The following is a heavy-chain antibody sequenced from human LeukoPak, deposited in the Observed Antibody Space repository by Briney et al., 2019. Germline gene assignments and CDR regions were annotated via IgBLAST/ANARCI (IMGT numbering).Heavy chain of an antibody. CDR1: GGSISSSSYY. V-gene: IGHV4-39*01. Sequence: SETLSLTCTVSGGSISSSSYYWGWIRQPPGKGLEWIGSIYYSGSTYYNPSLKSRVTISVDTSKNQFSLKLSSVTAADTAVYFCARQGKSIVGATTDDYWGQGTQVTVSS. CDR3: ARQGKSIVGATTDDY. CDR2: IYYSGST. D-gene: IGHD1-26*01. J-gene: IGHJ4*02.